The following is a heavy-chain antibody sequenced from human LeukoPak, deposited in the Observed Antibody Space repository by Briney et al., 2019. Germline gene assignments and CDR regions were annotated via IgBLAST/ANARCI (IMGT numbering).Heavy chain of an antibody. V-gene: IGHV3-74*01. CDR2: INGDGRST. Sequence: GGSLRLSCVASGFTFRSYWMHCVRQAPGKGLEWVSRINGDGRSTSYADFVRGRFTISRDNAKNTLYLQVNSLRAEDTAVYYCARDQLYCSGGYCYFDSWGQGTLVTVSS. CDR3: ARDQLYCSGGYCYFDS. J-gene: IGHJ4*02. D-gene: IGHD2-15*01. CDR1: GFTFRSYW.